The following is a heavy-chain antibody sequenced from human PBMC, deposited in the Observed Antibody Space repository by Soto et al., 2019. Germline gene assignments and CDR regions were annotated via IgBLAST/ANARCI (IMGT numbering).Heavy chain of an antibody. CDR3: ARVGGITWFDP. D-gene: IGHD3-16*01. CDR2: IYYSGST. CDR1: GGSISSGGYY. J-gene: IGHJ5*02. Sequence: QVQLQESGPGLVKPSQTLSLTCTVSGGSISSGGYYWSWIRQHPGKGLEWIGDIYYSGSTYYHPSLKSRVTISVDTSKNQFALKLSSVTAADTAVYYCARVGGITWFDPWGQGTLVTVSS. V-gene: IGHV4-31*03.